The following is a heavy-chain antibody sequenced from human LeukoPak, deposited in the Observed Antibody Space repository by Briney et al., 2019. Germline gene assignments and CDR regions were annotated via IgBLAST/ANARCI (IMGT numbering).Heavy chain of an antibody. CDR3: ARAYCSSTSCYYYMDV. CDR2: INPSGGST. CDR1: GYTFTSYY. D-gene: IGHD2-2*01. V-gene: IGHV1-46*01. J-gene: IGHJ6*03. Sequence: ASVKVSCKASGYTFTSYYMHWVRQAPGQGLEWMGIINPSGGSTSYAQKFQGRVTMTRDMSTSTAYMELSRLRSDDTAVYYCARAYCSSTSCYYYMDVWGKGTTVTISS.